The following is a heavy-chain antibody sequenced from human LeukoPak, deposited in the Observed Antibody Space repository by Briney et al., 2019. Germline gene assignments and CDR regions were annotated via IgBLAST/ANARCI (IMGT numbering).Heavy chain of an antibody. D-gene: IGHD2-21*02. CDR3: ARHDCGGACFSRPNYYFDY. J-gene: IGHJ4*02. V-gene: IGHV4-39*01. CDR1: GGSVSSSGYY. Sequence: SETLSLTCTVSGGSVSSSGYYWGWIRRPPGKGLEWIGTIYYSGSTYYRPSLKSRLTISVDTAKNHFSLRLSSVTAADTAMYFCARHDCGGACFSRPNYYFDYWGQGTLVTVSS. CDR2: IYYSGST.